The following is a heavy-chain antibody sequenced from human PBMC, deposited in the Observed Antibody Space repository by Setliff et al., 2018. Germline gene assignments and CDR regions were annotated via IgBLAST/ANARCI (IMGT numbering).Heavy chain of an antibody. CDR1: GGSISSGGYY. J-gene: IGHJ4*02. CDR3: AKGGTYRYFDF. CDR2: VYYSGTA. D-gene: IGHD1-26*01. V-gene: IGHV4-61*08. Sequence: LSLTCTVSGGSISSGGYYWSWIRQPPGKGLEFIGYVYYSGTAKYDPSLESRAIMSVDASKNQISLKLNSVTAADTAVYYCAKGGTYRYFDFWGQGALVTVSS.